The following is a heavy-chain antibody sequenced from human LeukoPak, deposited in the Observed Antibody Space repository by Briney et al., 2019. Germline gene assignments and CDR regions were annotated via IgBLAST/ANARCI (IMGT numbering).Heavy chain of an antibody. CDR1: GFTFSDYY. J-gene: IGHJ6*03. V-gene: IGHV3-11*04. CDR2: ISGSGSPI. D-gene: IGHD3-16*01. CDR3: ARRFGAGRDDYMDV. Sequence: GGSLRLSCAASGFTFSDYYMTWIRQAPGKGLEWVSYISGSGSPIYYADSVKGRFIISRDNAKNSLYLQMNSLRAEDTAVYYCARRFGAGRDDYMDVWGKGTTVTVSS.